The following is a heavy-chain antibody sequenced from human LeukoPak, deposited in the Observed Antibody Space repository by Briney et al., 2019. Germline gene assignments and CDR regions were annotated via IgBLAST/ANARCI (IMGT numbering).Heavy chain of an antibody. CDR3: ARIPPGYCSSTSCSVL. CDR2: INPNSGGT. V-gene: IGHV1-2*02. CDR1: GYTFTGYY. J-gene: IGHJ4*02. D-gene: IGHD2-2*03. Sequence: ASVKVSCKASGYTFTGYYMHWVRQAPGQGLEWKGWINPNSGGTNYAQKFQGRVTMTRDTSISTAYMELSGLRSDDTAVYYCARIPPGYCSSTSCSVLWGQGTLVTVSS.